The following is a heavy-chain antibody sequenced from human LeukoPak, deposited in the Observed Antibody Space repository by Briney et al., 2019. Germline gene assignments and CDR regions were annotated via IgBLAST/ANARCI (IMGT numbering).Heavy chain of an antibody. CDR3: ARHPLCSSTSCYTYNWFDP. CDR2: IYTSGST. D-gene: IGHD2-2*01. CDR1: YX. J-gene: IGHJ5*02. Sequence: YXXXXIRQPPGKELEWIGYIYTSGSTNYNPSLKSRVTISVDTSKNQFSLKLSSVTAADTAVYYCARHPLCSSTSCYTYNWFDPWGQETLVTVSS. V-gene: IGHV4-4*09.